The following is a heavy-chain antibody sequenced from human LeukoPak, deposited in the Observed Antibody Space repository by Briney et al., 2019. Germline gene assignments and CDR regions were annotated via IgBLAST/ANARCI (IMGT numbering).Heavy chain of an antibody. D-gene: IGHD5-12*01. CDR1: GGSISSYY. CDR2: IYYSGST. CDR3: ARGGGEGWLRLQEFDY. Sequence: SETLSLTCTVSGGSISSYYWSWIRQPPGKGLEWIGYIYYSGSTNYNPSLKSRVTISVDTSKNQFSLKLSSVTAADTAVYYCARGGGEGWLRLQEFDYWGQGTLVTVSS. J-gene: IGHJ4*02. V-gene: IGHV4-59*01.